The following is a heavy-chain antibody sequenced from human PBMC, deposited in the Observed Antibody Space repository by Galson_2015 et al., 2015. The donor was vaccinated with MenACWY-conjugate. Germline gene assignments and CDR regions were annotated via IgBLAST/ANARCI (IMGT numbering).Heavy chain of an antibody. V-gene: IGHV3-48*02. D-gene: IGHD1-1*01. CDR3: ARGPNDQAPDYFDY. CDR2: ISSSSSTI. J-gene: IGHJ4*02. Sequence: SLRLSCAASGFTFSSYSMNWVRQAPGKGLEWVSYISSSSSTIYYADSVKGRFTISRDNAKNSLYLQMNSLRDEDTAVYYCARGPNDQAPDYFDYWGQGTLVTVSS. CDR1: GFTFSSYS.